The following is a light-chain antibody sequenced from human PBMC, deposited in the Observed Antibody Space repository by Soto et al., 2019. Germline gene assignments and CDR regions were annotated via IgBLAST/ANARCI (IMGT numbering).Light chain of an antibody. CDR3: QQRSNWPPIT. CDR1: QSVGDTY. CDR2: DAS. Sequence: EIVLTQSPGTLSLSPGERATLSCRASQSVGDTYLAWYQQKPGQAPRLLIYDASNRATGIPARFSGSGSGTDFTLTISSLEPEDFAVYYCQQRSNWPPITFGQGTRLEIK. J-gene: IGKJ5*01. V-gene: IGKV3-11*01.